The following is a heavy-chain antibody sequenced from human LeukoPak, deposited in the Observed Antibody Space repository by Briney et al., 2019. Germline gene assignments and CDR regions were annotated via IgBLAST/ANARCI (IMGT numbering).Heavy chain of an antibody. D-gene: IGHD6-13*01. CDR2: IRCDGSNK. J-gene: IGHJ6*02. V-gene: IGHV3-30*02. Sequence: PGGSLRLSCAASGFTFSSYGMHWVRQAPGKGLEWVAFIRCDGSNKYYADSVKGRFTISRDNSKNTLYLQMNSLRAEDTAVYYCAKDSRYSSSWATSWSTIYYYGMDVWGQGTTVTVSS. CDR3: AKDSRYSSSWATSWSTIYYYGMDV. CDR1: GFTFSSYG.